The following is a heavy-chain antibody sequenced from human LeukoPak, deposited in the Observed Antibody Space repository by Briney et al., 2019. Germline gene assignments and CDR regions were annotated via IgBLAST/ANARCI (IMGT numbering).Heavy chain of an antibody. J-gene: IGHJ4*02. Sequence: ASVKVSCKASGGTFSSYAISWVRQAPGQGLEWMGRIIPILGIANYAQKFQGRVTITADKSTSTAYMELSSLRSEDTAVYYCATGGYDSSGYYSYFDYWGQGTLVTVSS. CDR1: GGTFSSYA. CDR3: ATGGYDSSGYYSYFDY. CDR2: IIPILGIA. V-gene: IGHV1-69*04. D-gene: IGHD3-22*01.